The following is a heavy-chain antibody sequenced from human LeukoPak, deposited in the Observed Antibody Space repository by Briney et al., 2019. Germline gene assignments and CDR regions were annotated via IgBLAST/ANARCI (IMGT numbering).Heavy chain of an antibody. V-gene: IGHV3-11*01. CDR2: ISSGGSTI. J-gene: IGHJ4*02. CDR1: GFTFSDYY. Sequence: GGSLRLSCAASGFTFSDYYMSWIRQAPGKGLEWVSYISSGGSTIYYADSVKGRFTISRDNAKNSLYLQMNSLRAEDTAVYYCAWTLYTLAAAFDYWGQGTLVTVSS. D-gene: IGHD6-13*01. CDR3: AWTLYTLAAAFDY.